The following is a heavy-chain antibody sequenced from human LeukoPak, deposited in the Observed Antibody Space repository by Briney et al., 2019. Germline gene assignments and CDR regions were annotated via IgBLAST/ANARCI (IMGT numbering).Heavy chain of an antibody. Sequence: SETLSLTCTVSGGSISYFYWTWIRQPPGKGLEWIGNIDYSGSTSYHPSLKSRVTISVDTSKNQFSLKLSSVTAADTAVYYCARGYSSRYNWFDPWGQGTLVTVSS. CDR3: ARGYSSRYNWFDP. D-gene: IGHD6-13*01. CDR2: IDYSGST. CDR1: GGSISYFY. V-gene: IGHV4-59*01. J-gene: IGHJ5*02.